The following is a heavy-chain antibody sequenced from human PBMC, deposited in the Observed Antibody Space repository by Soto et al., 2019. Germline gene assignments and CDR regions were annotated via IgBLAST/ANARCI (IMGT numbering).Heavy chain of an antibody. J-gene: IGHJ4*02. CDR3: ARVSAMIVVVIDY. V-gene: IGHV4-30-4*01. CDR2: IYYSGST. Sequence: QVQLQESGPGLVKPSHTLSLTCTVSGGSISSGDYYWSWIRQPPGKGLEWIGYIYYSGSTYYNPYLKSRVTISVDTSKNRCSLKLSSVTAADTAVYYCARVSAMIVVVIDYWGQGTLVTVSS. CDR1: GGSISSGDYY. D-gene: IGHD3-22*01.